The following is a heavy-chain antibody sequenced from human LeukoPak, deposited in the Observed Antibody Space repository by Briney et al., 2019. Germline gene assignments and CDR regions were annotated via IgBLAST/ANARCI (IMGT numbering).Heavy chain of an antibody. V-gene: IGHV3-33*01. CDR2: IWYDGSNK. Sequence: GGALRLSCAASGFTFSSYGMHWVRQAPGKGLEWVAVIWYDGSNKYYADSVKGRFTISRDNSKNTLYLQMNSLRAEDTAVYYCAREVGNDYYYYGMDVWGQGTTVTVSS. CDR1: GFTFSSYG. D-gene: IGHD4-23*01. CDR3: AREVGNDYYYYGMDV. J-gene: IGHJ6*02.